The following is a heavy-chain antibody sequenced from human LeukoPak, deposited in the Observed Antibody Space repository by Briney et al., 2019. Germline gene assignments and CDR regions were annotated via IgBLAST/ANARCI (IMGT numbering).Heavy chain of an antibody. V-gene: IGHV1-18*01. Sequence: SVXXXCXXAGYTFTSYGMSGGRRATGQGXXXRXGISANNGNKNYAQKLQRRVTMTRDTSTSTAYMELRSLRSDDTAVYYFARRYENYDFWSSPLTTEYYFVCWGQGTLVTVSS. CDR1: GYTFTSYG. CDR2: ISANNGNK. D-gene: IGHD3-3*01. CDR3: ARRYENYDFWSSPLTTEYYFVC. J-gene: IGHJ4*02.